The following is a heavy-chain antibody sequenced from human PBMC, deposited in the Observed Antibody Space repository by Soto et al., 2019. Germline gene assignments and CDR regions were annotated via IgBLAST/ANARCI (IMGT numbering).Heavy chain of an antibody. CDR2: INPSGGST. CDR3: AREAPAYCSSTSCYYYYYGMDV. CDR1: GYTFTSYY. Sequence: ASVKVSCKASGYTFTSYYMHWVRQAPGQGLEWMGIINPSGGSTSYAQKFQGGVTMTRDTSTSTVYMELSSLRSEDTAVYYCAREAPAYCSSTSCYYYYYGMDVWGQGTTVTVSS. J-gene: IGHJ6*02. V-gene: IGHV1-46*01. D-gene: IGHD2-2*01.